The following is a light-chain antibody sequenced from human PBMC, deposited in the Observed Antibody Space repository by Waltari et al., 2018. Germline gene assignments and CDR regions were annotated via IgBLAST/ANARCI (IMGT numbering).Light chain of an antibody. Sequence: SYELTQPLSVSVALGQTARITCGGHHIGHKHGHWYQQKPGQAPVLVIYRDSNRPSGIPERFSGSNSGNTATLTISRAQAGDEPDYYCQVWDSSTGNVFGTGTKVTVL. J-gene: IGLJ1*01. CDR2: RDS. CDR3: QVWDSSTGNV. CDR1: HIGHKH. V-gene: IGLV3-9*01.